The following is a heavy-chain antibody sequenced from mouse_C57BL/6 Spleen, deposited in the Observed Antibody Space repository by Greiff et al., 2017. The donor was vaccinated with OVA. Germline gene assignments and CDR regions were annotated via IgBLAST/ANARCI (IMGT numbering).Heavy chain of an antibody. J-gene: IGHJ2*01. V-gene: IGHV1-74*01. CDR1: GYTFTSYW. D-gene: IGHD2-10*01. CDR2: IHPSDSDT. CDR3: AISAYLVYFDY. Sequence: QVQLKQPGAELVKPGASVKVSCKASGYTFTSYWMHWVKQRPGQGLEWIGRIHPSDSDTNYNQKFKGKATLTVDKSSSTAYMPLSSLTSEDSAVYYCAISAYLVYFDYWGQGTTLTVSS.